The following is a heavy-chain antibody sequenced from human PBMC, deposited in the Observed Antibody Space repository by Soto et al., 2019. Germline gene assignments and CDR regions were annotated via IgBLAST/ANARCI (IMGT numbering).Heavy chain of an antibody. J-gene: IGHJ5*02. V-gene: IGHV1-69*01. CDR1: GGTFSSYA. CDR2: IIPIYGTP. D-gene: IGHD3-3*01. Sequence: QVQLVQSGAEVKKPGSSVKVSCKASGGTFSSYAISWVRQAPAQGLEWMGGIIPIYGTPSYAQKFQGRVTITADESTSTGYMELSSLRSEDTAVYYCARAVRGVGVVNFFGWFDPWGQGTLVIVSS. CDR3: ARAVRGVGVVNFFGWFDP.